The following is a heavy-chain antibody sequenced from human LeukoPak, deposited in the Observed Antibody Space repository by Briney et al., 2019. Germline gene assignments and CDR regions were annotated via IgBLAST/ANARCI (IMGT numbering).Heavy chain of an antibody. CDR2: ISGTSNTI. V-gene: IGHV3-48*01. CDR1: GFTFSSYS. Sequence: GGSLRLSCVGSGFTFSSYSMNWVRQAPGKGLEWVSYISGTSNTIYYADSVKGRFTVSRDNAKNSLYLQMNSLRAEDTALYYCARATWSPSLTSGYSGYPFDYWGQGTLVTVSS. CDR3: ARATWSPSLTSGYSGYPFDY. J-gene: IGHJ4*02. D-gene: IGHD5-12*01.